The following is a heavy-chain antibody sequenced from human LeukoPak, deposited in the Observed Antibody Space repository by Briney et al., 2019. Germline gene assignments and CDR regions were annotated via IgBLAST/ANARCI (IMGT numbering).Heavy chain of an antibody. CDR2: IHPDGSVT. Sequence: GGSLRLSCAASGFKFRSYWISWVRQAPGKGLEWVAIIHPDGSVTRYGDFVKGRFTISRDNAENSLYLRMNSLRVEDTAVFYCARDIGYGALDLWGHGTLVTVPS. CDR3: ARDIGYGALDL. D-gene: IGHD4/OR15-4a*01. CDR1: GFKFRSYW. J-gene: IGHJ5*02. V-gene: IGHV3-7*01.